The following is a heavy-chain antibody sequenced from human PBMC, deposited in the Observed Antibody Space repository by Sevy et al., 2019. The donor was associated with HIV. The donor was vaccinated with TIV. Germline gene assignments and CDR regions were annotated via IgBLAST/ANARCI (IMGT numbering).Heavy chain of an antibody. J-gene: IGHJ5*02. CDR1: GFTFRNYW. CDR3: TRVRAAITTGWANWFDP. D-gene: IGHD3-22*01. Sequence: GGSLRLSCAASGFTFRNYWMHWVRQAPGKGLVWVSRINSDGSSTSYADSVKGRFTISRDNAKNTLYLQMNSLRAEDTALYYCTRVRAAITTGWANWFDPRGHGTLVTVSS. V-gene: IGHV3-74*01. CDR2: INSDGSST.